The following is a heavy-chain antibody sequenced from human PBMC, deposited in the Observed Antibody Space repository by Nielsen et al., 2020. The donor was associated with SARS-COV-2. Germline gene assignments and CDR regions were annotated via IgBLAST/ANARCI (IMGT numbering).Heavy chain of an antibody. CDR2: ITSTSNTI. Sequence: GGSLRLSCAASGFPFSSFAMHWVRQAPGKGLEWVSYITSTSNTIYYADSVKGRFTISRDNADNSLYLQMDSLRDEDTAVYYCARDSPSMAARRLYYFDYWGQGTLVAVSS. CDR3: ARDSPSMAARRLYYFDY. CDR1: GFPFSSFA. D-gene: IGHD6-6*01. J-gene: IGHJ4*02. V-gene: IGHV3-48*02.